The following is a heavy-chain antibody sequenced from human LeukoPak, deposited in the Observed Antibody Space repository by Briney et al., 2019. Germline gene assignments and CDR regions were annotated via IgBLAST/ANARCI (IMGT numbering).Heavy chain of an antibody. J-gene: IGHJ4*02. Sequence: GGSLRLSCAASGFTFTNYAIHWVRQAPGKGLEWVALISYDGSIKYYADSVKGRFTISRDNSKNTLYLQMNSLRAEDTAVYYCARDRGYCSGGSCPLDSWGQGTLVTVSS. CDR2: ISYDGSIK. D-gene: IGHD2-15*01. CDR3: ARDRGYCSGGSCPLDS. CDR1: GFTFTNYA. V-gene: IGHV3-30-3*01.